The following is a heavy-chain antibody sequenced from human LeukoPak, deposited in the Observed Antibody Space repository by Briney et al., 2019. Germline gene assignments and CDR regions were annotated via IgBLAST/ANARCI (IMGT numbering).Heavy chain of an antibody. CDR1: GGSISSYY. J-gene: IGHJ4*02. Sequence: SETLSLTCTVSGGSISSYYWSWIQNPPGKGPEGIGYISYSGSTNYNPSLKSRVSISVDTSKNQFSLKLSSVTAADTAVYYCARRNYGDYDHYFDYWGQGTLVTVSS. CDR3: ARRNYGDYDHYFDY. D-gene: IGHD4-17*01. V-gene: IGHV4-59*08. CDR2: ISYSGST.